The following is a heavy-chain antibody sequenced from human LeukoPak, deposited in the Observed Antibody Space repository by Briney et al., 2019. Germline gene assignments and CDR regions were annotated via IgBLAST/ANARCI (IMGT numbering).Heavy chain of an antibody. D-gene: IGHD3-3*01. CDR1: GFTFSSYS. Sequence: KPGGSLRFSCAASGFTFSSYSMNWVRQAPGKGLEWVSSISSSSSYIYYADSVKGRFTISRDNAKNSLYLQMNSLRAEDTAVYYCARDRVTGLRFLEWLSNDAFDIWGQGTMVTVSS. CDR3: ARDRVTGLRFLEWLSNDAFDI. CDR2: ISSSSSYI. V-gene: IGHV3-21*01. J-gene: IGHJ3*02.